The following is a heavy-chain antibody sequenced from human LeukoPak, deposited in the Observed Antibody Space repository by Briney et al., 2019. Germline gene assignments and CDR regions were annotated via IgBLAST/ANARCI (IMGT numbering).Heavy chain of an antibody. Sequence: ASVKVSCKASGYTFTGYYMHWVRQAPGQGLEWMGWINPNSGGTNYAQKFQGRVTMTRDTSISTAYMELSRLRSDDTAVYYCARSARPPDQLLWCFDPWGQGTLVTVSS. D-gene: IGHD2-2*01. V-gene: IGHV1-2*02. CDR2: INPNSGGT. CDR1: GYTFTGYY. J-gene: IGHJ5*02. CDR3: ARSARPPDQLLWCFDP.